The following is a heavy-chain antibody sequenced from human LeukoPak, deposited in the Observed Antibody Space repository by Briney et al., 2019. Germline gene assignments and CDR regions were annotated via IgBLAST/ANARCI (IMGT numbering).Heavy chain of an antibody. J-gene: IGHJ6*03. CDR3: ARGNNGGYYYYCMDV. Sequence: ASVKVSCTASGYTFTGYYMHWVRQAPGQGLEWMGWINPNSGGTNYAQKFQGRVTMTRNTSISTAYMELSSLRSEDTAVYYCARGNNGGYYYYCMDVWGKGTTVTVSS. CDR2: INPNSGGT. D-gene: IGHD1/OR15-1a*01. V-gene: IGHV1-2*02. CDR1: GYTFTGYY.